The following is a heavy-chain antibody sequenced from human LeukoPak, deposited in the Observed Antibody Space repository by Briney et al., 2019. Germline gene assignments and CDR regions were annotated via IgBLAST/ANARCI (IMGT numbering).Heavy chain of an antibody. CDR2: ISYDGSHE. CDR3: AKSQLIGSYHPPGY. J-gene: IGHJ4*02. CDR1: RFTFSSYG. Sequence: PGGSLRLSCAASRFTFSSYGIHWVRQAPGKGLEWVALISYDGSHEYYPASVKGRFTISRDNSKNTLSLQMNSLRPEDTAMYYCAKSQLIGSYHPPGYWGQGTLVTVSS. D-gene: IGHD1-26*01. V-gene: IGHV3-30*18.